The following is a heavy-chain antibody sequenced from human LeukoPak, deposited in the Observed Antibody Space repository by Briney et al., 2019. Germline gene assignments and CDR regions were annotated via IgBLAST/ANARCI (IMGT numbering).Heavy chain of an antibody. V-gene: IGHV3-74*01. CDR2: IKSDGSST. J-gene: IGHJ4*02. Sequence: GGSLRLSCAASGFTFSSYWMHWVRQAPGKGLVWVSRIKSDGSSTNYADSVKGRVTISRDNAENTLYLQMNSLKPEDTAVYFCAKDSASLSSHFATYFDSWGQGTLVTVSS. D-gene: IGHD6-13*01. CDR3: AKDSASLSSHFATYFDS. CDR1: GFTFSSYW.